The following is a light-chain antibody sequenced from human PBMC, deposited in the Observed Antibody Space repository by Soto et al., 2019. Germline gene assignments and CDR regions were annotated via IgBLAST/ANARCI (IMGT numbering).Light chain of an antibody. CDR2: SDN. Sequence: QSVLTQPYSVSGTPGQRVTISCSGSSSNIGSHTLNWYQHLPGTAPNLLIYSDNQRPSGVPGRFSGSTSGTSASLAISGLQSEDEADYYCAAWDDSLNAAVFGGGTKLTGL. CDR1: SSNIGSHT. V-gene: IGLV1-44*01. CDR3: AAWDDSLNAAV. J-gene: IGLJ2*01.